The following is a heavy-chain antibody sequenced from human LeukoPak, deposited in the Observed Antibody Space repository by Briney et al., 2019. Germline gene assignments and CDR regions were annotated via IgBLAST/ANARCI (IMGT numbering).Heavy chain of an antibody. CDR2: INHSGSN. Sequence: SETLSLTCAVYGVSFSGYYWSWVRQPPGKGLEWVGEINHSGSNNYNPSLKSRVTISVDTSKNQFSLKLSSVTAADTAVYYCARGLGYGDYSDYFDYWGQGTLVTVSS. D-gene: IGHD4-17*01. J-gene: IGHJ4*02. CDR3: ARGLGYGDYSDYFDY. V-gene: IGHV4-34*01. CDR1: GVSFSGYY.